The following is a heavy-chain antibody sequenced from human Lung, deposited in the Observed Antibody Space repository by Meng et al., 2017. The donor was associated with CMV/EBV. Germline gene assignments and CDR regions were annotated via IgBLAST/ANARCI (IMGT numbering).Heavy chain of an antibody. V-gene: IGHV3-23*01. J-gene: IGHJ4*02. CDR2: ISGNGGSP. Sequence: GGSLRLSXAASKFTFSNYAMSWVRQAPGKGLEWVSVISGNGGSPYYADSVTGRFTISRDNSKNELYLQMNNLRAEDTALYYCARVIRRDQPYAYCSSTRCKPLDYWGQGTRVTVSS. CDR1: KFTFSNYA. CDR3: ARVIRRDQPYAYCSSTRCKPLDY. D-gene: IGHD2-2*01.